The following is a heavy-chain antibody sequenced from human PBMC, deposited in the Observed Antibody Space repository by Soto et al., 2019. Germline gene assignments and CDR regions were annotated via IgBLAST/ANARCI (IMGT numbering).Heavy chain of an antibody. J-gene: IGHJ3*02. D-gene: IGHD3-22*01. CDR3: ARGDFYDTSGPFSDAFDI. CDR2: ISWNSGSI. Sequence: LRLSCAASGFTFDDYAMHWVRQAPGKGLEWVSGISWNSGSIGYADSVKGRFTISRDNAKNSLFLQMNSLRAEDTAVYYCARGDFYDTSGPFSDAFDIWGQGTMVTVSS. CDR1: GFTFDDYA. V-gene: IGHV3-9*01.